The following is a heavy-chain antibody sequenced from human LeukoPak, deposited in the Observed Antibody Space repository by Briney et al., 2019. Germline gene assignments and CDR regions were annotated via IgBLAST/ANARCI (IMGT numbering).Heavy chain of an antibody. CDR1: GFTFTGYW. Sequence: GGSLRLSCAASGFTFTGYWMSWVRQAPGKGLEWVANVKPDGTEEYYVDSVKGRFTISRDNAKTSVYLQMNSLRAEDTAIYYCARTTTVTTPFDYWGQGTLVTVSS. CDR3: ARTTTVTTPFDY. V-gene: IGHV3-7*01. J-gene: IGHJ4*02. CDR2: VKPDGTEE. D-gene: IGHD4-17*01.